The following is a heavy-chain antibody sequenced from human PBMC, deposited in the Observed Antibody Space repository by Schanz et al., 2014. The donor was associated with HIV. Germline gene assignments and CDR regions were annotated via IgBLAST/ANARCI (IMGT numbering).Heavy chain of an antibody. CDR1: GFA. Sequence: EVQLLESGGGVVQPGGSLRLSCVGSGFAMSWVRQAPGKGLEWVSSVLDTGHTFYADSVKGRFSVSRDSSRNTLYLQMNSLRAEDTAVYYCAKVATWDYYGMDVWGQGTTVTVSS. CDR3: AKVATWDYYGMDV. CDR2: VLDTGHT. J-gene: IGHJ6*02. V-gene: IGHV3-23*01.